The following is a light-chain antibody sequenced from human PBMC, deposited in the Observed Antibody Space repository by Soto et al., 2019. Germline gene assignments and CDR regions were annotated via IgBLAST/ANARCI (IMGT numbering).Light chain of an antibody. V-gene: IGLV2-14*01. J-gene: IGLJ2*01. CDR3: SSSSSSSTTVV. CDR2: DVS. Sequence: QSALTQPASVSGSPGQSITISCTGTSSDVGGYNYVSWYQQHPGKAPKLMIYDVSNRPSGVSNRFSCSKSGNTASLPISGLHADDEADYYCSSSSSSSTTVVFGAGTKLTVL. CDR1: SSDVGGYNY.